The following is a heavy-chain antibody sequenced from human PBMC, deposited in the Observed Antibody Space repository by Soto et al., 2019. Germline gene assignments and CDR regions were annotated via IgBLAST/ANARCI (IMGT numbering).Heavy chain of an antibody. D-gene: IGHD3-16*01. J-gene: IGHJ4*02. CDR2: IRNDGSEV. CDR3: VKEFKGAFDH. CDR1: VFVFSSYW. Sequence: WSLRLSWVASVFVFSSYWMSGVRQAPGKGLEWVAKIRNDGSEVFYVDSVRGRFTISRDNAKNTLYLQMNSLRVDDTAVYFCVKEFKGAFDHWGPGTLVTVSS. V-gene: IGHV3-7*03.